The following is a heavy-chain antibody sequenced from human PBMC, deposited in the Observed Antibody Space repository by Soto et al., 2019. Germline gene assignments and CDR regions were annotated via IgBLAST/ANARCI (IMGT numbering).Heavy chain of an antibody. CDR1: GYTFTSYG. V-gene: IGHV1-18*04. CDR2: ISAYNGNT. J-gene: IGHJ3*02. D-gene: IGHD3-22*01. Sequence: ASVKVSCKASGYTFTSYGISWVRQAPGQGLEWMGWISAYNGNTNYAQKLQGRVTMTTDTSTSTAYMELRSLRSDDTAVYYCARNSDYYDSSGYPNPAGAFDNWGQGTMVTVSS. CDR3: ARNSDYYDSSGYPNPAGAFDN.